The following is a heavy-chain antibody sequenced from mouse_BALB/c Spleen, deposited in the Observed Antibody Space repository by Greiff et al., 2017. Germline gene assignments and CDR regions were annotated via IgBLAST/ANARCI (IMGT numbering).Heavy chain of an antibody. Sequence: EVQLQESGPELVKPGASVKISCKASGYTFTDYNMHWVKQSHGKSLEWIGYIYPYNGGTGYNQKFKSKATLTVDNSSSTAYMELRSLTSEDSAVYYCAREDGSSSWFAYWGQGTLVTVSA. CDR2: IYPYNGGT. CDR1: GYTFTDYN. J-gene: IGHJ3*01. D-gene: IGHD1-1*01. V-gene: IGHV1S29*02. CDR3: AREDGSSSWFAY.